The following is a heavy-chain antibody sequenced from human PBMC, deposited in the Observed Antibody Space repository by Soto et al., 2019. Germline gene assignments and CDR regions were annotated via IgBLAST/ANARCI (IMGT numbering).Heavy chain of an antibody. V-gene: IGHV4-30-2*01. J-gene: IGHJ5*02. CDR2: IYHSGST. CDR3: ARVPDR. Sequence: QLQLQASGSGLVKPSHTLSLTCAVSGGSISRGGYSWSWIRQPQGKGLAWIGYIYHSGSTYYNPALKRRVTIAVDRSKNQFSLKLSSVTAADTAVYYCARVPDRLGQGTLVTVSS. D-gene: IGHD2-2*01. CDR1: GGSISRGGYS.